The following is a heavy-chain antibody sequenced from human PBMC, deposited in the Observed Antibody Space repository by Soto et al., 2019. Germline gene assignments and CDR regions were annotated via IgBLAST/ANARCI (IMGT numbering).Heavy chain of an antibody. CDR3: ASRPLYHYGSEG. J-gene: IGHJ6*01. V-gene: IGHV4-30-2*01. CDR2: VYHTGNA. Sequence: SETLSLTCTVSVGSITTAGYSWSWIRQPPGKALEWVGYVYHTGNAYPKPSLKSRVTISLDRSKNQFSLKMTSVTAADTALYYCASRPLYHYGSEGLGQGTTVIGSS. CDR1: VGSITTAGYS. D-gene: IGHD2-2*02.